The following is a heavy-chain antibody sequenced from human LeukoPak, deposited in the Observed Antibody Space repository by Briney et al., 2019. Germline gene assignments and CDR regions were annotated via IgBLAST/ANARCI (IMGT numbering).Heavy chain of an antibody. D-gene: IGHD3-16*01. J-gene: IGHJ4*02. V-gene: IGHV3-48*03. CDR3: ARDVYGFDY. Sequence: GGSLRLSCAASGFMFSSHQMTWVRQAPGKGLEWLSCIDSSGSSIYYADSVKGRFTISRDNAKNSLYLQMRYLGAEDTAVYYCARDVYGFDYWGQGILVTVSS. CDR1: GFMFSSHQ. CDR2: IDSSGSSI.